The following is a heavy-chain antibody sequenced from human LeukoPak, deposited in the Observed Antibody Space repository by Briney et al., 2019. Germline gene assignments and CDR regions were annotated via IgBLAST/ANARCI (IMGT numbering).Heavy chain of an antibody. CDR3: ARELRVAAAGTPFFDC. V-gene: IGHV1-69*05. D-gene: IGHD6-13*01. J-gene: IGHJ4*02. Sequence: SVKVSCXASGGTFSSYAISWVRQAPGQGLEWMGGIIPIFGTANYAQKFQGRVTITTDESTSTAYMELSSLRSEDTAVYYCARELRVAAAGTPFFDCWGQGTLVTVSS. CDR1: GGTFSSYA. CDR2: IIPIFGTA.